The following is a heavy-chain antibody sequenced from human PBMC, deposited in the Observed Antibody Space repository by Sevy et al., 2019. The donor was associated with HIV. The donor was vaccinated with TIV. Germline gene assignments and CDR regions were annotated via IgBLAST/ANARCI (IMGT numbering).Heavy chain of an antibody. J-gene: IGHJ6*02. D-gene: IGHD3-22*01. Sequence: SETLSLTCTVSGGSISGSFYWSWVRQSAGKGLEWIGRIYTSESTNYNPSLKSRVTMSVDTSKNQFSLSLTSVTAADTAVYYSAGAHYYYDRSGYFSALVDVWGQGTTVTVSS. CDR3: AGAHYYYDRSGYFSALVDV. CDR1: GGSISGSFY. CDR2: IYTSEST. V-gene: IGHV4-4*07.